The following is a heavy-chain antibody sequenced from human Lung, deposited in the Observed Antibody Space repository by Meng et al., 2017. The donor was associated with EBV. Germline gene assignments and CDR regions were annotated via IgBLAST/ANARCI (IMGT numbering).Heavy chain of an antibody. Sequence: EVELRGSGGGLVAAGGSRRHSCAASGFTFSSYWMHWVRQGPGKGLVWVSRINSDGSSTSYADSVKGRFTISRDNAKNTLYLQMNSLRAEDTAVYYCASAFSGYYYHWGQGTLVTVSS. CDR1: GFTFSSYW. V-gene: IGHV3-74*01. CDR2: INSDGSST. J-gene: IGHJ5*02. D-gene: IGHD3-22*01. CDR3: ASAFSGYYYH.